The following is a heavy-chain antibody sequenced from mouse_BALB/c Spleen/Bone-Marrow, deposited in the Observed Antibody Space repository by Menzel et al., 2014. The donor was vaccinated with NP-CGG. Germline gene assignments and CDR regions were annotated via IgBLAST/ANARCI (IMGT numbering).Heavy chain of an antibody. CDR2: INPSNGRT. CDR1: GYTFXSYW. J-gene: IGHJ1*01. D-gene: IGHD2-4*01. Sequence: QVQLQQSGAELVKPGASVKLSCKASGYTFXSYWMHWVKQRPGQGLEWIGEINPSNGRTNYNEKFKSKATLTVDKSSSTAYMQLSSLTSEDSAVYYCARDYDYWYFDVWGAGTTVTVSS. V-gene: IGHV1S81*02. CDR3: ARDYDYWYFDV.